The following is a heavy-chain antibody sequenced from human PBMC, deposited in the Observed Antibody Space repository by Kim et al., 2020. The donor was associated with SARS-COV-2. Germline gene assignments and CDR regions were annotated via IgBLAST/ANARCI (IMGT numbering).Heavy chain of an antibody. V-gene: IGHV4-39*07. D-gene: IGHD6-19*01. CDR2: IYYSGST. CDR1: GGSISSSSYY. CDR3: ARDWVGGWSDWYYDL. J-gene: IGHJ2*01. Sequence: SETLSLTCTVSGGSISSSSYYWGWIRQPPGKGLEWIGSIYYSGSTYYNPSLKSRVTISVDTSKNQFSLKLSSVTAADTAVYYCARDWVGGWSDWYYDLWGRGTLVTVSS.